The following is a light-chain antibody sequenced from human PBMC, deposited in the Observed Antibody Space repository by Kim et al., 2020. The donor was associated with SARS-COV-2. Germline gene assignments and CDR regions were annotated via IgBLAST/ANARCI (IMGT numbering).Light chain of an antibody. Sequence: DIQMTQSPSSLSASVGDRVTITCQASQDMSNYLNWYQQRPGKAPKLLIYDAYNLETGVPSRFSGSGSGTDLTFTISSLQPEDIARYYCQQYGNLPPDPCGQATKLEI. V-gene: IGKV1-33*01. CDR2: DAY. CDR3: QQYGNLPPDP. CDR1: QDMSNY. J-gene: IGKJ2*01.